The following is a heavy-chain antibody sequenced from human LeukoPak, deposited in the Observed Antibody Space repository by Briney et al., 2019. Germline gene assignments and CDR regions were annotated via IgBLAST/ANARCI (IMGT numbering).Heavy chain of an antibody. CDR3: ARGRRRFKTAAAYNDY. Sequence: SETLSLTCAVYGGSFSGYYWSWIRQPPGKGLEWIGEINHSRSTNYNPSLKSRVTISVDTSKNQFSLKLSSVTAADTAVYYCARGRRRFKTAAAYNDYWGQGTLVTVSS. J-gene: IGHJ4*02. CDR1: GGSFSGYY. D-gene: IGHD6-13*01. CDR2: INHSRST. V-gene: IGHV4-34*01.